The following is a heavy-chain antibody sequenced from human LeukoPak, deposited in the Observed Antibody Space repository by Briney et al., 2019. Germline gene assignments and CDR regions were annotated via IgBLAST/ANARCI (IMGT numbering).Heavy chain of an antibody. D-gene: IGHD6-13*01. CDR3: AREGVWRQQLVDYYYGMDV. CDR1: GFTFSSYW. V-gene: IGHV3-74*01. CDR2: INSDGSST. Sequence: GGSLRLSCAASGFTFSSYWMHWVRQAPGKGPVWVSRINSDGSSTSYADSVKGRFTISRDNAKNTLYLQMNSLRAEDTAVYYCAREGVWRQQLVDYYYGMDVWGQGTTVTVSS. J-gene: IGHJ6*02.